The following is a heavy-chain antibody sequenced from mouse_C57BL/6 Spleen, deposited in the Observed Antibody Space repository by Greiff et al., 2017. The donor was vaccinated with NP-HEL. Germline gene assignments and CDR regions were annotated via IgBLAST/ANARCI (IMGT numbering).Heavy chain of an antibody. V-gene: IGHV1-19*01. Sequence: VQLQQSGPVLVKPGASVKMSCKASGYTFTDYYMNWVKQSHGKSLEWIGVINPYNGGTSYNQKFKGKATLTVDKSSSTAYMELNSLTSEDSAVYYCARERLLKNFDVWGTGTTVTVSS. CDR1: GYTFTDYY. J-gene: IGHJ1*03. CDR2: INPYNGGT. D-gene: IGHD2-3*01. CDR3: ARERLLKNFDV.